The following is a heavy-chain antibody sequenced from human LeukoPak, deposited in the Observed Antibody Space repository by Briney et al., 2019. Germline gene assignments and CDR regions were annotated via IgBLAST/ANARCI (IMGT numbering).Heavy chain of an antibody. CDR1: GYSISSGYY. J-gene: IGHJ4*02. CDR3: ARESQAYYDLDY. Sequence: SETLSLTGAVSGYSISSGYYWGWIRQPPGKGLEWIGSIYHSGSTYYNPSLKSRVTISVDTSKNQFALKLSSVTAADTAVYYCARESQAYYDLDYWGQGTLVTVSS. D-gene: IGHD3-3*01. CDR2: IYHSGST. V-gene: IGHV4-38-2*02.